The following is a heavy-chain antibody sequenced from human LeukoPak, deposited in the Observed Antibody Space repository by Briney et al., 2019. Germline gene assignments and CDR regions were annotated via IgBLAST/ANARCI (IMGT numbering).Heavy chain of an antibody. CDR3: ARTMNGGFWDNYSYYHYYYMDV. CDR1: GGSISSSNW. Sequence: SGTLSLTCAVSGGSISSSNWWSWVRQPPGKGLEWIGEIYHSGSTNYNPSLKSRVTISVDKSKNQFSLKLSSVTAADTAVYYCARTMNGGFWDNYSYYHYYYMDVWGKGTTVTVSS. J-gene: IGHJ6*03. D-gene: IGHD3-3*01. V-gene: IGHV4-4*02. CDR2: IYHSGST.